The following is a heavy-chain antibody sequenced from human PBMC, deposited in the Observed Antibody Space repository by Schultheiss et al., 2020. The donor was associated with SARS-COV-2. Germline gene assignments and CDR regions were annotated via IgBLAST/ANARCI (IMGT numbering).Heavy chain of an antibody. J-gene: IGHJ2*01. CDR2: INHSGST. CDR1: GGSVSSGSYY. CDR3: ARGWYFDL. V-gene: IGHV4-61*01. Sequence: SQTLSLTCTVSGGSVSSGSYYWNWIRQPPGKGLEWIGEINHSGSTNYNPSLKSRVTISVDTSKNQFSLKLSSVTAADTAVYYCARGWYFDLWGRGTLVTVSS.